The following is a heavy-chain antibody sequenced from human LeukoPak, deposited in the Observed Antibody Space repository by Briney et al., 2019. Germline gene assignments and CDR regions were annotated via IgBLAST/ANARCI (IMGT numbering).Heavy chain of an antibody. CDR1: GFTFSSYS. Sequence: GGSLRLSCAASGFTFSSYSMNWVRQAPGKGLEWVSYISSSNSTIYYTDSVKGRFTISRDNAKNSLYLQMNSLRAEDTAVYYCAREYSDYFDYWGQGTLVTVSS. J-gene: IGHJ4*02. CDR2: ISSSNSTI. V-gene: IGHV3-48*01. CDR3: AREYSDYFDY. D-gene: IGHD5-12*01.